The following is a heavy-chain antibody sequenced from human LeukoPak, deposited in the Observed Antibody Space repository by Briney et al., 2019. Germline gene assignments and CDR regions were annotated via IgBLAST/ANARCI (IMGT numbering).Heavy chain of an antibody. J-gene: IGHJ4*02. CDR1: GFSFDYYG. CDR3: ARDRLAATGLFDY. D-gene: IGHD6-13*01. V-gene: IGHV3-20*04. Sequence: GGSLRLSCAASGFSFDYYGMSWVRQAPGKGLEWVSGINWDGGSAAYADSVKGRFTISRDNAKNSLYLQMNSLRTEDTAFYYCARDRLAATGLFDYWAQGTMVTVSS. CDR2: INWDGGSA.